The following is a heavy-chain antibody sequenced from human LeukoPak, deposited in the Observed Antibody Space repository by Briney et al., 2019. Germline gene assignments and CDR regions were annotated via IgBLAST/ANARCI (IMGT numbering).Heavy chain of an antibody. CDR2: IRNDGSTL. J-gene: IGHJ4*02. V-gene: IGHV3-11*04. CDR1: GFTFSDYN. D-gene: IGHD3-22*01. Sequence: GGSLRLSCAASGFTFSDYNMSWIRQAPGKGLEWLSYIRNDGSTLYYADSVKGRFTICRDNAKNSLFLQMNSLRAEDTAVYYCARESGSSGYTFDYWGQGTLVTVSS. CDR3: ARESGSSGYTFDY.